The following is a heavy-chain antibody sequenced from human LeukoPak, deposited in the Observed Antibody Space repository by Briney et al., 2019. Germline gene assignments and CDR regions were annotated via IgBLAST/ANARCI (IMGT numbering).Heavy chain of an antibody. CDR3: ARRAGAYSHPYDY. J-gene: IGHJ4*02. V-gene: IGHV3-11*01. Sequence: GGSLRLSCAASGFTFSDYYMSWIRQAPGKGLEWVSYISSSGGTIYYADSVKGRFTISRDNAKNSLYLQMNSLRAEDTAVYYCARRAGAYSHPYDYWGQGTLVTVSS. D-gene: IGHD4/OR15-4a*01. CDR1: GFTFSDYY. CDR2: ISSSGGTI.